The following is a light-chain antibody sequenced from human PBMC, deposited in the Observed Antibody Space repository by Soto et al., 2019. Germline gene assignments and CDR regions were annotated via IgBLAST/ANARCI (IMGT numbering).Light chain of an antibody. J-gene: IGLJ2*01. Sequence: QSVLTQPPSASGTPGQRVTISCSGSSSNIGSNTVNWYQQVPGTAPKLLIYSNNQRPSGVPDRFSGSKSGTSASLAISGLQSEDEADYYCAAWDDSLNAVLFGGGTKLTVL. CDR2: SNN. CDR1: SSNIGSNT. V-gene: IGLV1-44*01. CDR3: AAWDDSLNAVL.